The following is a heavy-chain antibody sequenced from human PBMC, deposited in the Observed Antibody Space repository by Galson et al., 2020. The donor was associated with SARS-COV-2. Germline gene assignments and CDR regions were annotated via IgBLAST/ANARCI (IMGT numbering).Heavy chain of an antibody. CDR1: GGTFSSYA. CDR3: ARGNWGSDYDYYMDV. Sequence: SVKVSCKASGGTFSSYAISWVRQAPGQGLEWMGGIIPIFGTANYAQKFQGRVTITADESTSTAYMELSSLRSEDTAVYYCARGNWGSDYDYYMDVWGKGTTVTVSS. CDR2: IIPIFGTA. J-gene: IGHJ6*03. D-gene: IGHD7-27*01. V-gene: IGHV1-69*13.